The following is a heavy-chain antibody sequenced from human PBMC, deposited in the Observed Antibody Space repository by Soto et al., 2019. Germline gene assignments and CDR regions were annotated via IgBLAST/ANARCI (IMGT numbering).Heavy chain of an antibody. CDR2: IYYSGST. Sequence: QVQLQESGPGLVKPSQTLSLTCTVSGGSIRSGGNSWSWIRQHSGKGLEWFGYIYYSGSTYYNPSPXCRLTISLDTSKNPFSLKLSSVTAADTAVYYCARGVLRTFDYWGQGTLVTVSS. J-gene: IGHJ4*02. CDR1: GGSIRSGGNS. V-gene: IGHV4-31*03. CDR3: ARGVLRTFDY.